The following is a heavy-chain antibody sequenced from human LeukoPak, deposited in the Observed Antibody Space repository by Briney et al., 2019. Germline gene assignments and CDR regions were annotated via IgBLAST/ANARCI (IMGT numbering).Heavy chain of an antibody. CDR3: ARDQSRNTNAFDI. D-gene: IGHD1/OR15-1a*01. CDR2: ISGSGGST. CDR1: GFTFSSYA. Sequence: GGSLRLSCAAPGFTFSSYARSWVRLAPGKGLEWVSGISGSGGSTYYADSVKGRFTISRDNSKNTLYLQMNSLRAEDTAMYYCARDQSRNTNAFDIWGQGTMVTVSS. J-gene: IGHJ3*02. V-gene: IGHV3-23*01.